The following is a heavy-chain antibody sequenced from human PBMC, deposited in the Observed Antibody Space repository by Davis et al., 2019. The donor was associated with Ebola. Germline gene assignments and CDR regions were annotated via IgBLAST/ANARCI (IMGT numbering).Heavy chain of an antibody. J-gene: IGHJ5*02. CDR2: ISAYNGNT. CDR3: ARVRWSSSFRWFDP. CDR1: GYTFTSYG. Sequence: AASVKVSCKASGYTFTSYGISWVRQAPGQGLEWMGWISAYNGNTNYAQNLQGRVTMTTDTSTSTAYMELRSLRSDDTAVYYCARVRWSSSFRWFDPWGQGTLVTVSS. V-gene: IGHV1-18*04. D-gene: IGHD6-13*01.